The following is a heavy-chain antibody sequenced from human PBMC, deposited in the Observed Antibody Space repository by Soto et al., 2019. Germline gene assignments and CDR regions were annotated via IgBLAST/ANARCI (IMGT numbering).Heavy chain of an antibody. CDR3: ARGPTWIPLWTPVYFDY. V-gene: IGHV1-69*01. CDR1: GGTFSSYA. CDR2: IIPIFGTA. J-gene: IGHJ4*02. D-gene: IGHD5-18*01. Sequence: QVQLVQSGAEVKKPGSSVKVSCKASGGTFSSYAISWVRQAPGQGLEWMGGIIPIFGTANYAQKFQGRVTITADESTSTAYMELSSLRSEDTAVYYCARGPTWIPLWTPVYFDYWGQGTLVTVSS.